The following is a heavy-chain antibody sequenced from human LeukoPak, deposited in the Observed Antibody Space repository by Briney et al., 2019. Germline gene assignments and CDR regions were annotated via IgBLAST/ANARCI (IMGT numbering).Heavy chain of an antibody. V-gene: IGHV1-18*01. D-gene: IGHD2/OR15-2a*01. Sequence: ASVKVSCKASGYTFTSYGISWVRQAPGQGLEWMGWISVYNGNTNYAQKVQGRVTMTTDTSTSTAYMELRSLRSDDTAVYYCARGNPYYYYMDVWGKGTTVTISS. J-gene: IGHJ6*03. CDR2: ISVYNGNT. CDR1: GYTFTSYG. CDR3: ARGNPYYYYMDV.